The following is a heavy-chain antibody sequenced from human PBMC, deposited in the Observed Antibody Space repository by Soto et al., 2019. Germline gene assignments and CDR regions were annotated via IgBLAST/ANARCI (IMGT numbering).Heavy chain of an antibody. V-gene: IGHV1-2*02. CDR1: GYTFTGYY. Sequence: ASVKVSCKASGYTFTGYYMHWVRQAPGQGPEWMGWINPNSGGTNYAQKFQGRVTMTRDTSISTAYMELSRLRSDDTAVYYCARDCTNGVCRDYWGQGTLVTVSS. CDR2: INPNSGGT. CDR3: ARDCTNGVCRDY. D-gene: IGHD2-8*01. J-gene: IGHJ4*02.